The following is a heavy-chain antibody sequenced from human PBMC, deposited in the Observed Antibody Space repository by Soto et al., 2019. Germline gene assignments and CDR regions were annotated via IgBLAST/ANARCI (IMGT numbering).Heavy chain of an antibody. D-gene: IGHD6-19*01. Sequence: GSVKVCCKASGYTFTSSGISLVRQAPGQGPEWMGWISTYNGNTNYAQNLQGRVTMTTDTSTSTAYMELRGLRSDDTAVYYCARKVAGYFDYWGQGTLVTVSS. CDR3: ARKVAGYFDY. V-gene: IGHV1-18*01. CDR2: ISTYNGNT. J-gene: IGHJ4*02. CDR1: GYTFTSSG.